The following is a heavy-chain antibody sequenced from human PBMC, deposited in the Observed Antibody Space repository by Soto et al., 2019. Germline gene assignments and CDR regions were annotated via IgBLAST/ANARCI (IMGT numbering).Heavy chain of an antibody. Sequence: QVQLQESGPGLVKPSETLSLTCTVSGGSISPYYWSWIRQPPGKGLEWIGYVYYSGNTNYNPSLESRVTISVDTSRNRFSLNLTSATAADTAVYYCARKGAAASYAHDYRDVWGRGTAVTVYS. D-gene: IGHD6-13*01. V-gene: IGHV4-59*01. CDR2: VYYSGNT. CDR1: GGSISPYY. J-gene: IGHJ6*03. CDR3: ARKGAAASYAHDYRDV.